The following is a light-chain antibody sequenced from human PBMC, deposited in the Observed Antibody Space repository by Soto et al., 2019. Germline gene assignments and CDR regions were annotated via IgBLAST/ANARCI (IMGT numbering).Light chain of an antibody. CDR2: GAS. CDR3: QQYTNWPRT. CDR1: QSVSSN. Sequence: EIVMTQSPATLSVSPGERATLSCRASQSVSSNLAWYQQKPGQAPRLLIYGASTRATGVPARFSGSGSGTEFTLTISSLQSEDIAVYYCQQYTNWPRTFGQGTKVDIK. J-gene: IGKJ1*01. V-gene: IGKV3-15*01.